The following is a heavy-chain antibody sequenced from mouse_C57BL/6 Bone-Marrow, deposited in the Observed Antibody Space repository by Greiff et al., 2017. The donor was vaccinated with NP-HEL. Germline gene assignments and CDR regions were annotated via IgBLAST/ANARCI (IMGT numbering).Heavy chain of an antibody. CDR1: GYSITSGYD. CDR2: ISYSGST. CDR3: ASGYDGYYVPFAY. J-gene: IGHJ3*01. Sequence: EVKLQESGPGMVKPSQSLSLTCTVTGYSITSGYDWHWIRHFPGNKLEWMGYISYSGSTNYNPSLKSRISITHDTSKNHFFLKLNSVTTEDTATYYCASGYDGYYVPFAYWGQGTLVTVSA. V-gene: IGHV3-1*01. D-gene: IGHD2-3*01.